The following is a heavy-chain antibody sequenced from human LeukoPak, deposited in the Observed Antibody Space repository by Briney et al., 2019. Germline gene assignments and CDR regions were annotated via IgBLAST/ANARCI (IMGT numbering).Heavy chain of an antibody. CDR3: ARDRKDIVVVVAAPSWFDL. Sequence: GGSLRLSCAASGFTFSSYSMNWVRQAPGKGLEWVSSISSSRSYIYYADSVKGRFTISRDNAKNTLYLQMNSLRAEDTAVYYCARDRKDIVVVVAAPSWFDLWGQGTLVTVSS. V-gene: IGHV3-21*01. CDR1: GFTFSSYS. J-gene: IGHJ5*02. D-gene: IGHD2-15*01. CDR2: ISSSRSYI.